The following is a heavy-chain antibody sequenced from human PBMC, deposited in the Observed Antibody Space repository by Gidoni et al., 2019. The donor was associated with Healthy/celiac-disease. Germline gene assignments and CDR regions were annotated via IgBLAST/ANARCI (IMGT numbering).Heavy chain of an antibody. Sequence: EVQLVESGGGLVKPGGSLRLSCAASGFTFSSYSMNWVRQAPGKGLEWVSSISSSSSYIYYADSVKGRFTISRDNAKNSLYLQMNSLRAEDTAVYYCARDQGTTVAFDIWGQGTMVTVSS. V-gene: IGHV3-21*01. D-gene: IGHD1-1*01. J-gene: IGHJ3*02. CDR2: ISSSSSYI. CDR1: GFTFSSYS. CDR3: ARDQGTTVAFDI.